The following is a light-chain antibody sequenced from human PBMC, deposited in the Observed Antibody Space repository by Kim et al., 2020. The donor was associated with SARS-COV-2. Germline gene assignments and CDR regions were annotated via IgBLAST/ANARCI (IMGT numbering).Light chain of an antibody. Sequence: DIQMTQSPSSLSPSVGDRVTITCRASQGISNYLAWYQQKPGKVPKLLIYAASTLQSWVPSRFSGSGSGTDFTLTISSLEPEDFAVYYCQQRSNWPPITFGQGTRLEIK. V-gene: IGKV1-27*01. CDR1: QGISNY. CDR2: AAS. CDR3: QQRSNWPPIT. J-gene: IGKJ5*01.